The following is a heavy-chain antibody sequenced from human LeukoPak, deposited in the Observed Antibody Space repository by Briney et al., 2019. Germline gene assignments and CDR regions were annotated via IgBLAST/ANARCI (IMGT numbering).Heavy chain of an antibody. CDR2: INPNSGGT. V-gene: IGHV1-2*02. CDR3: ARPDTDGYNLDY. D-gene: IGHD5-24*01. Sequence: ASVKVSCKASGYTFTGYYMHWVRQAPGQGLEWMGWINPNSGGTNYAQKFQGRVTMTRDTSISTAYMELSRLRSDDTAVYYCARPDTDGYNLDYWGQGTLVTVSS. J-gene: IGHJ4*02. CDR1: GYTFTGYY.